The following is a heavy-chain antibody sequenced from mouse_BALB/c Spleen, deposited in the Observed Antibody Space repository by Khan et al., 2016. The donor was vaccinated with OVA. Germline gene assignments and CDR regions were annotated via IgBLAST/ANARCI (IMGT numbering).Heavy chain of an antibody. CDR2: INPSNGYT. CDR1: GYTFTSYT. CDR3: VRDGTYHRNDGWFAY. Sequence: QIQLVQSGAELARPGASVKMSCKASGYTFTSYTLHWIKLRPGQGLEWIGFINPSNGYTNYNQKFKDKATLTADKSPTTVYMQLSSLTSDDSAVYNCVRDGTYHRNDGWFAYWGQGTLVTVSA. D-gene: IGHD2-14*01. J-gene: IGHJ3*01. V-gene: IGHV1-4*01.